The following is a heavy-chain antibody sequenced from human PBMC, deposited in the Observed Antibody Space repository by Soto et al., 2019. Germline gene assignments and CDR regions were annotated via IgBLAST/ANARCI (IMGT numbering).Heavy chain of an antibody. CDR2: IVVGSGNT. CDR1: GFTFTSSA. V-gene: IGHV1-58*02. CDR3: AAPRPAGWQWLEESAFDI. D-gene: IGHD6-19*01. J-gene: IGHJ3*02. Sequence: QMQLVQSGPEVKKPGTSVKVSCKASGFTFTSSAMQWVRQARGQRLEWIGWIVVGSGNTNYAQKFQERVTITRDMSTSTAYMELSSLRSEDTAVYYCAAPRPAGWQWLEESAFDIWGQGTMVTVSS.